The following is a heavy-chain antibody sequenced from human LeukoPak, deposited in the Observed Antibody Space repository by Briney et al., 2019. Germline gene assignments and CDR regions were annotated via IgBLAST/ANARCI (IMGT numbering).Heavy chain of an antibody. CDR3: ARGDLDGSRGVGATTFDY. CDR2: INPNSGGT. V-gene: IGHV1-2*02. Sequence: ASVKVSCKASGYTFTGYYMHWVRQAPGQGLEWIGWINPNSGGTNYAQKFQGRVTMTRDTSISTAYMELSRLRSDDTAVYYCARGDLDGSRGVGATTFDYWGQGTLVTVSS. CDR1: GYTFTGYY. D-gene: IGHD1-26*01. J-gene: IGHJ4*02.